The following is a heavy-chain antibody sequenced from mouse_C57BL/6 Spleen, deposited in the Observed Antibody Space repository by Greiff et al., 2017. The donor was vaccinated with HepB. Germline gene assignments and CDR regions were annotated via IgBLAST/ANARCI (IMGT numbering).Heavy chain of an antibody. CDR1: GFTFSDYY. V-gene: IGHV5-12*01. CDR2: ISNGGGST. J-gene: IGHJ3*01. Sequence: EVKVEESGGGLVQPGGSLKLSCAASGFTFSDYYMYWVRQTPEKRLEWVAYISNGGGSTYYPDTVKGRFTISRDNAKNTLYLQMSRLKSEDTAMYYCARHRYWGQGTLVTVSA. CDR3: ARHRY.